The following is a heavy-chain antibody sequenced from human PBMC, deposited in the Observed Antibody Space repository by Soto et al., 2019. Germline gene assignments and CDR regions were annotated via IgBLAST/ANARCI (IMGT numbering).Heavy chain of an antibody. V-gene: IGHV1-18*04. CDR1: GYTFTSYV. D-gene: IGHD2-2*01. Sequence: APVKVACKASGYTFTSYVMSWLRQAPRQGLEWMGWISNYNGNTNYAQKVQDRVTMTTDTSASTTYMELRSLRSDDTAVYYCARGPRYCSSTTCFSGVTWFDPWGQGTLVTVSS. CDR3: ARGPRYCSSTTCFSGVTWFDP. CDR2: ISNYNGNT. J-gene: IGHJ5*02.